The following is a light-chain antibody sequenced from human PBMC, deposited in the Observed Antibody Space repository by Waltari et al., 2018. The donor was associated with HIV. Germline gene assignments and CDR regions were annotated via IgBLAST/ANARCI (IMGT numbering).Light chain of an antibody. Sequence: QSALTQPASVSGSPGQSITISCTGTSNDLGRYDLVSWYQHQPGRAPKLILYAVPKWPSGVSHRFSGSKSGATASLTISGLQAEDEADYYCCSYAGITTWVFGGGTKVTVL. CDR3: CSYAGITTWV. J-gene: IGLJ3*02. CDR2: AVP. CDR1: SNDLGRYDL. V-gene: IGLV2-23*02.